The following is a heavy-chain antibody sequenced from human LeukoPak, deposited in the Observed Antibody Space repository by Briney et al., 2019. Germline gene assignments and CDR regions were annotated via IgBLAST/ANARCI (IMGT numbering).Heavy chain of an antibody. J-gene: IGHJ4*02. CDR3: ARDPLRGGYDLDYFDY. CDR2: IYYSGST. D-gene: IGHD5-12*01. V-gene: IGHV4-30-4*01. Sequence: SETLSLTCTVSGGSISSYYWSWIRQPPGKGLEWIGYIYYSGSTYYNPSLKSRVTISVDTSKNQFSLKLSSVTAADTAVYYCARDPLRGGYDLDYFDYWGQGTLVAVSS. CDR1: GGSISSYY.